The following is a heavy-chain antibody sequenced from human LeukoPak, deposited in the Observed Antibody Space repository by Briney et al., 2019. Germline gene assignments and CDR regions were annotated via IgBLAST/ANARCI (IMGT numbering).Heavy chain of an antibody. CDR1: GFPFSSYG. Sequence: GGSLRLSCVVSGFPFSSYGMHWVRQAPSKGLEWVAFIRYDGSNKYYADSVKGRFTVSRDNSKNTLYLQMNSLRAEDTAVYYCVKDSTHFRVWDSYDTTGLNYWGQGTLVTVSS. J-gene: IGHJ4*02. CDR3: VKDSTHFRVWDSYDTTGLNY. CDR2: IRYDGSNK. D-gene: IGHD3-22*01. V-gene: IGHV3-30*02.